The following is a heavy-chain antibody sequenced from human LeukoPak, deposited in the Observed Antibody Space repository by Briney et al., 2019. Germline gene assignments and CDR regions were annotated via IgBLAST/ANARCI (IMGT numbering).Heavy chain of an antibody. D-gene: IGHD3-22*01. CDR1: GFTFSGYW. CDR3: ARDTTYYSDRRGYYYYPFDS. V-gene: IGHV3-74*01. J-gene: IGHJ4*02. Sequence: TGGSLRLSCAASGFTFSGYWMHWVRQAPGKGLVWVSRINTDGSSIGYADSVKGRFTISRDNAKNTLYLQMSSLRPEDTAVYYCARDTTYYSDRRGYYYYPFDSWGQGTLVTVSS. CDR2: INTDGSSI.